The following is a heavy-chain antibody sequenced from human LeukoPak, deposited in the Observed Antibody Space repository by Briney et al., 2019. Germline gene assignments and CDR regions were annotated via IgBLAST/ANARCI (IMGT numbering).Heavy chain of an antibody. CDR1: GYTFTVYY. CDR3: ARALSTLTQLAFDY. D-gene: IGHD1-1*01. J-gene: IGHJ4*02. Sequence: ASVKVSFTASGYTFTVYYMHWVRQAPGQGLEWMGWINPNSGGTNYAQKFQGRVTMTRDTSTSTVYMELNSLRSEDTAVYYCARALSTLTQLAFDYWGQGTLVTVSS. V-gene: IGHV1-2*02. CDR2: INPNSGGT.